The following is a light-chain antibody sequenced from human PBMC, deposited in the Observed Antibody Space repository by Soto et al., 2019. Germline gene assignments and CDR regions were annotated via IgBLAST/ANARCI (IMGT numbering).Light chain of an antibody. V-gene: IGKV1-5*01. CDR3: QQYNSHSLYS. Sequence: DIKLTQSPSILSASEGDRVTITCRASQSVRGWLAWYQQKPGKAPKLLIYFASKLDTGVPSRFSGRGSETEYTLTISSLQPEDFGTYYCQQYNSHSLYSFGQGTKLEIK. CDR2: FAS. CDR1: QSVRGW. J-gene: IGKJ2*01.